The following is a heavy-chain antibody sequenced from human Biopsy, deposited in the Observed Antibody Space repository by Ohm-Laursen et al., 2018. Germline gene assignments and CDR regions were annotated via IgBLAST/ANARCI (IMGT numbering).Heavy chain of an antibody. V-gene: IGHV4-59*02. CDR1: GDSVTKYY. J-gene: IGHJ6*02. CDR3: ARDSGILNYSIFKYYHYYGMDV. CDR2: IYYSVMT. Sequence: SETLSLTCTVSGDSVTKYYWSWIRQPPGKGLEWIGHIYYSVMTNYNPSLQSRVSISVDTSRNQVSLTLSSVTAADTAVYYCARDSGILNYSIFKYYHYYGMDVWGQGTKVTVSS. D-gene: IGHD4-11*01.